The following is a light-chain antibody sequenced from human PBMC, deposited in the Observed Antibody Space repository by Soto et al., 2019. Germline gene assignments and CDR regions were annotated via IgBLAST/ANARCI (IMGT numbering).Light chain of an antibody. CDR2: GAS. V-gene: IGKV3-15*01. Sequence: EIVLPQSPGTLSLSPGERSTLSFRSSQSVSSSYLAWYQQNPGQAPRLLIYGASTRATGIPARFSGSGSGTEFTLTISGLQSEDFAVYFCQQYDNLPPWTFGQGTKVDIK. CDR1: QSVSSSY. CDR3: QQYDNLPPWT. J-gene: IGKJ1*01.